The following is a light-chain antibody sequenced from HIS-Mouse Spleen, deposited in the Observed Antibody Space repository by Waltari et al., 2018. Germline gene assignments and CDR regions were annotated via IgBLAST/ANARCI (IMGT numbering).Light chain of an antibody. V-gene: IGLV2-14*01. CDR3: SSYTSSSTRV. J-gene: IGLJ3*02. CDR1: SRDVGGYNF. CDR2: EVS. Sequence: QSALTQPASVSGSPGQSITIYCTGTSRDVGGYNFVSGNQQHPGKAPKLMIYEVSNRPSGVSNHFSGSKSGNTASLTISGLQAEDEADYYCSSYTSSSTRVFGGGTKLTVL.